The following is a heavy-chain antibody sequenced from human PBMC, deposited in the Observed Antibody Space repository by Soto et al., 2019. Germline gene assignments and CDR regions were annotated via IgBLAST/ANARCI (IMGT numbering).Heavy chain of an antibody. CDR3: ARDQDNFDY. CDR2: ISSSSSYT. Sequence: GGSLRPSYAASGFSFSDYYMSWIRQAPGKGLEWGSYISSSSSYTNYADSVKGRITISRDNAKNSLYLQMNSLRAEDTAVYYCARDQDNFDYWGQGTLVSVSS. CDR1: GFSFSDYY. J-gene: IGHJ4*02. V-gene: IGHV3-11*06.